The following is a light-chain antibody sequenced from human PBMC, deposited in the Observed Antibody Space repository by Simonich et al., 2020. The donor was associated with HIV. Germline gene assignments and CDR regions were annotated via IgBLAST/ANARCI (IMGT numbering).Light chain of an antibody. CDR3: QQYKTNLS. Sequence: DIQMTQSPSTLSASVGDRVTITCRASQSISISLAWYQQKLGKAPKLLIYQASSLETEVPSRFSGSGSGTEFTLTITSLQPDDFATYYCQQYKTNLSFGGGTKVDIK. CDR2: QAS. J-gene: IGKJ4*01. V-gene: IGKV1-5*03. CDR1: QSISIS.